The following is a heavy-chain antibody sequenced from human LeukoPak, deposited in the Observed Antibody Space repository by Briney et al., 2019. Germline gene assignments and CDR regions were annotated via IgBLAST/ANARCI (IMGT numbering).Heavy chain of an antibody. CDR1: GYTLTSYG. Sequence: ASVKVSCKASGYTLTSYGISWVRQAPGQGLEWMGWISAYNGNTNYAQKLQGRVTMTTDTSTSTAYMELRSLRSDDTAVYYCARIGHDFWSGLCYFDYWGQGTLVTVSS. D-gene: IGHD3-3*01. CDR3: ARIGHDFWSGLCYFDY. V-gene: IGHV1-18*01. J-gene: IGHJ4*02. CDR2: ISAYNGNT.